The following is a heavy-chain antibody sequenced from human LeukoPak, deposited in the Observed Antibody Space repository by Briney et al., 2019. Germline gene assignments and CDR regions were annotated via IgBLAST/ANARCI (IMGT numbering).Heavy chain of an antibody. J-gene: IGHJ4*02. D-gene: IGHD6-19*01. V-gene: IGHV4-59*01. CDR2: IYYSGST. CDR3: AKGHHEGSGWFPFGY. CDR1: GGSISSYY. Sequence: SETLSLTCTVSGGSISSYYWSWIRQPPGKGLEWIGYIYYSGSTNYNPSLKSQVTISVDTSKNQFSLKLSSVTAADTAVYYCAKGHHEGSGWFPFGYWGQGTLVTVSS.